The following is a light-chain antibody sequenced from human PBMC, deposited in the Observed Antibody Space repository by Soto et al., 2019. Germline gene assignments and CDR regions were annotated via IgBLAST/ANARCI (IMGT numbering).Light chain of an antibody. V-gene: IGLV2-8*01. Sequence: LTRLVSAYGADRHSLTISYNRSSNVVGAYNSVSWYQQHPGKAPRLIIYEVTKRPSGVPDRFSGSKSANTASLTVSGLQAHDEADNLCAVDAGSVNYVFGTGTKVTVL. J-gene: IGLJ1*01. CDR1: SNVVGAYNS. CDR2: EVT. CDR3: AVDAGSVNYV.